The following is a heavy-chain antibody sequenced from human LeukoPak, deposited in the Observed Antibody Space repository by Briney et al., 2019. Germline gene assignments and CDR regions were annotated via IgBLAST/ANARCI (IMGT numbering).Heavy chain of an antibody. J-gene: IGHJ3*02. CDR1: GYSFTNYW. V-gene: IGHV5-51*01. D-gene: IGHD2-8*01. CDR2: IYAGDSGT. Sequence: GESLKISCKGSGYSFTNYWIGWVRQMPGKGLEWMGIIYAGDSGTRYSPSFQGQVTISVDRSISTAYLHWSSRKASDTAMYYCAGLYAEGPPEIWGRKTMVSVSS. CDR3: AGLYAEGPPEI.